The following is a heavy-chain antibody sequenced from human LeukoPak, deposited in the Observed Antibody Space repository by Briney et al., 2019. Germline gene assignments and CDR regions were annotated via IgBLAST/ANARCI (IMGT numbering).Heavy chain of an antibody. CDR3: ARTYYNILTAYNPYFDY. D-gene: IGHD3-9*01. J-gene: IGHJ4*02. CDR1: GFTFTTYS. CDR2: ITSSSASM. Sequence: GGSLRLSCAASGFTFTTYSMNWVRQAPGKGLEWVSSITSSSASMYYADSVKGRFTISRDNAKNSLYLQMNSLRAEDTAVYYCARTYYNILTAYNPYFDYWDQGTLVTVSS. V-gene: IGHV3-21*01.